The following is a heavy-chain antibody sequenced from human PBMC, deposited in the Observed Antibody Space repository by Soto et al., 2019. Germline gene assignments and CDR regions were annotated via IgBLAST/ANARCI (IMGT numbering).Heavy chain of an antibody. J-gene: IGHJ4*02. V-gene: IGHV4-4*07. Sequence: TSEILSLTCTVSAGSISNYFCNWIRQPAGKGLEWIGRIDNSGSTNYNPSLKSRVTMSSDTSRNQFSLKLNSVTAADTAVYYCARGGQDFWSGPFDYWGQGTLVTVSS. D-gene: IGHD3-3*01. CDR1: AGSISNYF. CDR3: ARGGQDFWSGPFDY. CDR2: IDNSGST.